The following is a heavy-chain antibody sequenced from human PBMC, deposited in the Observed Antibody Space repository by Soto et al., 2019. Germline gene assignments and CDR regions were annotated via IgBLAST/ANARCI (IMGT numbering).Heavy chain of an antibody. CDR2: ISYGGST. D-gene: IGHD4-17*01. CDR1: GGSISSGNYY. J-gene: IGHJ4*02. CDR3: ASGPYGDLDY. V-gene: IGHV4-30-4*01. Sequence: SETLSLTCTVSGGSISSGNYYWSWIRQPPGKGLEWIGFISYGGSTYYSASLKSRFTISVDTSKNQFSLKLSSVTAADTAVYYCASGPYGDLDYWGQGTLVTVSS.